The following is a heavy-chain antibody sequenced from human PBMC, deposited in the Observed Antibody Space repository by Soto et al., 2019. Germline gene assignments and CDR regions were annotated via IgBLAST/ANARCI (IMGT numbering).Heavy chain of an antibody. Sequence: EVQLVESGGGLVKPGGSLRISCAASGFTFTSAWMNWVRQAPGQGLEWVGRIKSKREGGSTDYAAPVKGTFTISRDDSKTTLYLQMNSLKTEDTAVYYCTSDQGGEVVVDYWGQGTLVTVSS. V-gene: IGHV3-15*07. J-gene: IGHJ4*02. CDR2: IKSKREGGST. D-gene: IGHD2-15*01. CDR3: TSDQGGEVVVDY. CDR1: GFTFTSAW.